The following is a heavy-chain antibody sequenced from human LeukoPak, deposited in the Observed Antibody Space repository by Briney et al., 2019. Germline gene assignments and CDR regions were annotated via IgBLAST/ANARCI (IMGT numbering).Heavy chain of an antibody. V-gene: IGHV1-2*02. CDR2: INPNSGGT. Sequence: GSSVKVSCKASGGTFSSYAISWVRQAPGQGLEWMGWINPNSGGTNYAQKFQGRVTMTRDTSISTAYMELSRLRSDDTAVYYCASEQWVGNNWFDPWGQGTLVTVSS. CDR3: ASEQWVGNNWFDP. J-gene: IGHJ5*02. CDR1: GGTFSSYA. D-gene: IGHD6-19*01.